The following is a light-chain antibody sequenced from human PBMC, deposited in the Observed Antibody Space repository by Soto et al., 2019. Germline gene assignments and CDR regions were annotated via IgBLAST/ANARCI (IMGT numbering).Light chain of an antibody. CDR3: QQYGTSPLT. J-gene: IGKJ3*01. CDR1: QSVRSSQSVSSY. Sequence: EIVLTQSPGTLYLSPGERATLSCRSSQSVRSSQSVSSYLAWYQQKPGQAPRLLIYGASNRATGIPDRFSGSGSGTDFTLTISRLEPEDFAVYYCQQYGTSPLTFGPGTKVGVK. V-gene: IGKV3-20*01. CDR2: GAS.